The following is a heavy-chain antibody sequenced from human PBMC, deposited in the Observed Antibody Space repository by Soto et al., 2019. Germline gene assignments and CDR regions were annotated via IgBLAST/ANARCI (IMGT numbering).Heavy chain of an antibody. CDR1: GYTFTGYY. Sequence: SVKVSCKASGYTFTGYYMHWVRQAPGQGLEWMGWINPNSGGTNYAQKFQGRVTMTRDTSISTAYMELSRLRSDDTAVYYCAREIKVLRFLDYWGQGTLVTVSS. CDR3: AREIKVLRFLDY. CDR2: INPNSGGT. D-gene: IGHD3-3*01. J-gene: IGHJ4*02. V-gene: IGHV1-2*02.